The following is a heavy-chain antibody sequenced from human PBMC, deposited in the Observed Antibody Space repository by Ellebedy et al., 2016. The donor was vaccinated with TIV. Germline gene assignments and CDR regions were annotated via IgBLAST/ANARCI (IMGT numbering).Heavy chain of an antibody. D-gene: IGHD6-6*01. CDR2: ISAYNGDI. V-gene: IGHV1-18*01. Sequence: ASVKVSXXASEYTFTSFGLSWVRQAPGQGLEWMGWISAYNGDINYAQNFQGRVAMTTDTATSTVYVDLRSLRSDDTAVYYCARVSVDVVIGYHYFYMDIWGKGTTVTVSS. CDR1: EYTFTSFG. CDR3: ARVSVDVVIGYHYFYMDI. J-gene: IGHJ6*03.